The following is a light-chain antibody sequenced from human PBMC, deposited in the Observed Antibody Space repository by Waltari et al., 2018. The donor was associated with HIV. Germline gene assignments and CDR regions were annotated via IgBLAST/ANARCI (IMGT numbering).Light chain of an antibody. J-gene: IGLJ1*01. V-gene: IGLV2-14*03. CDR3: SSYRSSSTFV. Sequence: HSSLTPPASVSGSPGRSITLPSPGASSDVGGLYHVPWYQQHPCKAPKLMIYEVTNRPSGISNRFSGSKSGNTASLTISGLQAEDEADYYCSSYRSSSTFVFGTGTKVTVL. CDR1: SSDVGGLYH. CDR2: EVT.